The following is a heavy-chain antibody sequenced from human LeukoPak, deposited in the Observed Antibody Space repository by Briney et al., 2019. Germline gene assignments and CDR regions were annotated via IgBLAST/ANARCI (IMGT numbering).Heavy chain of an antibody. CDR1: GFTFRNYA. CDR2: IGARDGRT. Sequence: PGGSLRLSCAASGFTFRNYAMTWVRQAPGKGLDWVAPIGARDGRTYYADPVKGRFTISRDNFKNTLYLQMNSLRAEDTAIYYCAKGLYDYALDVWGQGTAVTVSS. V-gene: IGHV3-23*01. J-gene: IGHJ6*02. CDR3: AKGLYDYALDV.